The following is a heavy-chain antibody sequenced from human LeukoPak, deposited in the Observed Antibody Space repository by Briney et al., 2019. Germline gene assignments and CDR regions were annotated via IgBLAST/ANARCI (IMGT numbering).Heavy chain of an antibody. Sequence: GESLKISCKGSRYSFTTYWIGWVRQMPGKGLEWMGIIYPRDSDTRYSPSFQGQVTISADRSITTAYLQWSSLKASDTAIYYCARRHISARAFDIWGQGTMVTVSS. D-gene: IGHD2-21*01. V-gene: IGHV5-51*01. CDR2: IYPRDSDT. CDR1: RYSFTTYW. J-gene: IGHJ3*02. CDR3: ARRHISARAFDI.